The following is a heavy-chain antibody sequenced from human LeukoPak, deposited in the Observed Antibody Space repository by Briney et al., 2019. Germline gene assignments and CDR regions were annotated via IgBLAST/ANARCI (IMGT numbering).Heavy chain of an antibody. CDR1: GYTFTSYD. J-gene: IGHJ3*02. D-gene: IGHD1-26*01. CDR2: MNPNSGNT. CDR3: AKDLSGSYWRAFDI. Sequence: ASVKVSCKASGYTFTSYDINWVRQATGQGLEWMGWMNPNSGNTGYVQKFQGRVTITRNTSISTAYMELSSLRSEDTAVYYCAKDLSGSYWRAFDIWGQGTMVTVSS. V-gene: IGHV1-8*03.